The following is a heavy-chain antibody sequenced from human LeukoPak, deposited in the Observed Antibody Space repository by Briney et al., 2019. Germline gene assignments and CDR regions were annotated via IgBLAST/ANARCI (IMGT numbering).Heavy chain of an antibody. Sequence: GGSLRLSCAAPGFTFSSYSMNWVRQAPGKGLEWVSSISSSSSYIYYADSVKGRFTISRDNAKNSLYLQMNSLRAEDTAVYYCARELLITGTTPSDYWGQGTLVTVSS. CDR1: GFTFSSYS. J-gene: IGHJ4*02. CDR3: ARELLITGTTPSDY. V-gene: IGHV3-21*01. CDR2: ISSSSSYI. D-gene: IGHD1-7*01.